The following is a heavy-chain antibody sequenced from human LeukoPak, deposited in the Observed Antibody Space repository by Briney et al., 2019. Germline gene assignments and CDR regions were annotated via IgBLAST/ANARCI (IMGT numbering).Heavy chain of an antibody. CDR1: GGSIRSSTYY. CDR3: ARTSGSSWYFP. CDR2: IYYSGST. J-gene: IGHJ5*02. Sequence: SETLSLTCTVSGGSIRSSTYYWGWICQPPGKGLEWIGSIYYSGSTYYHPSPKSRVTISVDTSKNHFSLKLSSVTAADTAVYYCARTSGSSWYFPWGQGTLVTVSS. D-gene: IGHD6-13*01. V-gene: IGHV4-39*01.